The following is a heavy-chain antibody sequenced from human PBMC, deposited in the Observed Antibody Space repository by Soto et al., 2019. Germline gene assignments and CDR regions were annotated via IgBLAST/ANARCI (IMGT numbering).Heavy chain of an antibody. J-gene: IGHJ4*02. D-gene: IGHD2-21*02. CDR3: ARGGHVVVVTAALDF. V-gene: IGHV1-46*01. CDR2: GNRSGGHT. Sequence: QVQLMQSGAEVKKPGASVKVSCKASGDTLTDYYIHRVWQPPGQGLTWMGTGNRSGGHTTYAQHFLGRVTRTRDTSPSILYMELSSLTSADKAIYYCARGGHVVVVTAALDFWGQGTLVTVSS. CDR1: GDTLTDYY.